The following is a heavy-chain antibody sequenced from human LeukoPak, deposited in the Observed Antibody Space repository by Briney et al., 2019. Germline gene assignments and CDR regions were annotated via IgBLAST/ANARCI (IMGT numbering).Heavy chain of an antibody. V-gene: IGHV4-34*01. CDR1: GGSFSGYY. CDR2: INHSGST. J-gene: IGHJ6*03. Sequence: SETLSLTCAVYGGSFSGYYWSWIRQPPGKGLEWIGEINHSGSTYYNPSLKSRVTISVDTSKNQFSLKLSSVTAADTAVYYCARVPRFLGTTQKGAYYYMDVWGKGTTVTVSS. CDR3: ARVPRFLGTTQKGAYYYMDV. D-gene: IGHD3-3*01.